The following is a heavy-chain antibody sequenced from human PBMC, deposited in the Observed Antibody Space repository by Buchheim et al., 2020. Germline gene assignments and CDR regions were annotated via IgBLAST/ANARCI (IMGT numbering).Heavy chain of an antibody. V-gene: IGHV3-11*01. CDR1: GFTFSDYY. Sequence: QVQLVESGGGLVKSGGSLRLSCAASGFTFSDYYMSWIRQAPGKGLEWVSYISSSGDIIYYADSVKGRFTISRDNAKTSLYLQMNILRVEDTAVYYCARRDLYGSVSWGSMDVWGKRTT. D-gene: IGHD3-10*01. CDR3: ARRDLYGSVSWGSMDV. CDR2: ISSSGDII. J-gene: IGHJ6*03.